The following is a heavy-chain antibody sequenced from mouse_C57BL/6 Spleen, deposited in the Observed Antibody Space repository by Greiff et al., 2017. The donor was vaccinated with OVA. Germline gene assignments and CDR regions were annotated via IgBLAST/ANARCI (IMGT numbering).Heavy chain of an antibody. CDR1: GYAFSSYW. V-gene: IGHV1-80*01. CDR3: ARFGHYRFDY. J-gene: IGHJ2*01. Sequence: VQLVESGAELVKPGASVKISCKASGYAFSSYWMNWVKQRPGKGLEWIGQIYPGDGDTKYNGKFKGKATLTADKSSSTAYMQLSCLTSEDSAVYFCARFGHYRFDYWGQGTTLTVSS. CDR2: IYPGDGDT. D-gene: IGHD1-1*02.